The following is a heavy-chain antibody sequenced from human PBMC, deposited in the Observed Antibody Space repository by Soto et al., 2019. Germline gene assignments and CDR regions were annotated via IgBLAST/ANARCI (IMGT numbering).Heavy chain of an antibody. CDR2: VYSSGGT. CDR3: ARGHRFSDWLDT. D-gene: IGHD3-3*01. CDR1: GGSMSSYY. Sequence: SSETLSLTCTVSGGSMSSYYWTWIRQPAGKGLEWIGRVYSSGGTHYNPSLKSRVTISLDTSKNQFSLRLLSVTDADTAVYYCARGHRFSDWLDTWGQGTLVTVSS. V-gene: IGHV4-4*07. J-gene: IGHJ5*02.